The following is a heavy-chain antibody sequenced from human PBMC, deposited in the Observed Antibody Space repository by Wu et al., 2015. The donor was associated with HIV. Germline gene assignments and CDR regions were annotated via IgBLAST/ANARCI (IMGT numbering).Heavy chain of an antibody. J-gene: IGHJ6*03. CDR2: FIPISGVA. Sequence: QVQLVQSGSEVKKPGSSVRVSCQASGVGFSNYAINWVRQVPGQGLEWMGDFIPISGVANYAQKFQGRVTITADESTSTAYMELSSLRSEDTAVYYCARDGPDCTNGVCITKSYMDVWGQRDHGHRLL. CDR3: ARDGPDCTNGVCITKSYMDV. CDR1: GVGFSNYA. D-gene: IGHD2-8*01. V-gene: IGHV1-69*12.